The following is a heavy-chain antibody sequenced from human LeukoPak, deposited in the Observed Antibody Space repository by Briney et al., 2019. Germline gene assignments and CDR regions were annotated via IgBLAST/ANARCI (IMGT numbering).Heavy chain of an antibody. CDR3: ARDFQWELHIIDY. CDR2: INPNSGGT. CDR1: GYTFTGYY. J-gene: IGHJ4*02. V-gene: IGHV1-2*02. Sequence: ASVKVSCKASGYTFTGYYMHWVRQAPGQGLEWMGWINPNSGGTNYAQKFQGRVTMTRDTSISTAYMELSRLRSDDTAVYYCARDFQWELHIIDYWCQGTLVTVSS. D-gene: IGHD1-26*01.